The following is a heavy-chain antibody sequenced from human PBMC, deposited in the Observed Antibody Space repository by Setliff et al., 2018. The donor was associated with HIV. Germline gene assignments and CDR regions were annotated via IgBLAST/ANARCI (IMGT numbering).Heavy chain of an antibody. CDR3: ASVSEPERSGQWSFDH. CDR2: INTDGGRT. Sequence: GGSLRLSCAASGFTFSSYSMNWVRQAPGKGLVWVSHINTDGGRTTYADAVKGRCTISRDNDKNTVYLQMNRRRAEDTAVYYCASVSEPERSGQWSFDHWGQGTLVTVSS. V-gene: IGHV3-74*01. D-gene: IGHD2-15*01. J-gene: IGHJ4*02. CDR1: GFTFSSYS.